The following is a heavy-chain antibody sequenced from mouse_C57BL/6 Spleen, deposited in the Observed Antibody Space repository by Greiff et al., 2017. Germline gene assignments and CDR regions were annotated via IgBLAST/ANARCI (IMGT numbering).Heavy chain of an antibody. CDR3: ARRPTVVATYSYWYFDV. V-gene: IGHV15-2*01. J-gene: IGHJ1*03. D-gene: IGHD1-1*01. Sequence: QVQLQQSGSELRSPGSSVKLSCKDFDSEVFPIAYMSWVRQKPGHGFEWIGGILPSIGRTIYGEKFEDKATLDADTLSNTAYLELNSLTSEDSAIYYCARRPTVVATYSYWYFDVWGTGTTVTVSS. CDR1: DSEVFPIAY. CDR2: ILPSIGRT.